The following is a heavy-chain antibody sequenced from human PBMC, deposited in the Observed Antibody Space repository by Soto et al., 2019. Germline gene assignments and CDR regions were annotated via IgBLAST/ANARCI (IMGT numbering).Heavy chain of an antibody. V-gene: IGHV4-39*01. CDR2: IDYNGVT. Sequence: SETLSLTCTVSGGSIYRSGYYWGWIRQPPGRGLEWIGNIDYNGVTYSNPSLKSRVTISRDTSKNQFSLKLTSVTAADTALYYCGKVLVGATGHTDSDSWGPGTLVTFSS. D-gene: IGHD2-15*01. CDR3: GKVLVGATGHTDSDS. CDR1: GGSIYRSGYY. J-gene: IGHJ4*02.